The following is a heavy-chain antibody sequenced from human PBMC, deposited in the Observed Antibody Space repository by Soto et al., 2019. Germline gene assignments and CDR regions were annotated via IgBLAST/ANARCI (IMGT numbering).Heavy chain of an antibody. Sequence: SVKVSCKASGFTFTSSAVQWVRQARGQRLEWIGWIVVGSGNTNYAQKFQGRVTMTEDSPADTPYMQLRSLRSEDTAVYYCAIEVGRSNQFDLWGQGTMVTVSS. J-gene: IGHJ5*02. D-gene: IGHD6-13*01. CDR3: AIEVGRSNQFDL. CDR1: GFTFTSSA. V-gene: IGHV1-58*01. CDR2: IVVGSGNT.